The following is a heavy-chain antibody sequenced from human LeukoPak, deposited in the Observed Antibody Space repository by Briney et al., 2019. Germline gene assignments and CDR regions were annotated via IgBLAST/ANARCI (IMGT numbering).Heavy chain of an antibody. CDR2: IYYSGST. V-gene: IGHV4-30-4*01. D-gene: IGHD2-15*01. Sequence: SETLSLTCTVSGGSISSGDYYWSWIRQPPGKGLEWIGYIYYSGSTYYNPSLKSRVTISVGTSKNQFSLKLSSVTAADTAVYYCARSGVVVAATLNWFDPWGQGTLVTVSS. CDR3: ARSGVVVAATLNWFDP. J-gene: IGHJ5*02. CDR1: GGSISSGDYY.